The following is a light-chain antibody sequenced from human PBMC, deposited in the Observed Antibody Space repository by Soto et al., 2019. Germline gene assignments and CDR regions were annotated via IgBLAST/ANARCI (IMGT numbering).Light chain of an antibody. J-gene: IGKJ2*01. V-gene: IGKV3-15*01. Sequence: EIVMTQSPATMSVSQGERVNLACRASQNVATYVTWYQHIPGQAPRLLIYGASTRATGVPGRFSGSGSGTDFTLTITSMQSEDSAVDYCQHYHRWPSFSFGPGTKLEIK. CDR1: QNVATY. CDR3: QHYHRWPSFS. CDR2: GAS.